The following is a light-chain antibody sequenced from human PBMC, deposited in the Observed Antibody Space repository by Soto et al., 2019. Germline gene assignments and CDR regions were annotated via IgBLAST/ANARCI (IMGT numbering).Light chain of an antibody. J-gene: IGLJ2*01. CDR1: SSDVGVYNY. Sequence: QSALTQPASVSGSPGQSITISCTGTSSDVGVYNYVSWYQQHPGKAPKLMIYDVSNRPSGVSNRFSGSKSSNTASLTISGLQAEHQADYYCSSYTSSTLEVFGGGTKVTVL. CDR2: DVS. V-gene: IGLV2-14*01. CDR3: SSYTSSTLEV.